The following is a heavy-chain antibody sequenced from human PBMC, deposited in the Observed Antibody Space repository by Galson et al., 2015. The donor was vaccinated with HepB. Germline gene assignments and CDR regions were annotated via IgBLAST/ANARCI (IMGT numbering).Heavy chain of an antibody. Sequence: QSGAEVKQPGESLRISCQASGYTFTNYWITWVRQKPGKGLEWMGRIDPDDSHKNYSPSFQGHVTISTDNSITTAYLHWSSLKASDTGLYYCARQTVVGATSDYWGQGTLVTVST. CDR1: GYTFTNYW. J-gene: IGHJ4*02. CDR3: ARQTVVGATSDY. D-gene: IGHD1-26*01. V-gene: IGHV5-10-1*01. CDR2: IDPDDSHK.